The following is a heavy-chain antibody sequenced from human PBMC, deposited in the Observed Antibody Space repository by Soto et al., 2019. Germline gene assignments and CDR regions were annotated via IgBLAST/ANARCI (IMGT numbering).Heavy chain of an antibody. CDR1: GFTFSSYE. D-gene: IGHD3-3*01. CDR3: ARPLHEVWSGYFPPYGMDV. J-gene: IGHJ6*02. CDR2: ISSSGSTI. V-gene: IGHV3-48*03. Sequence: GGSLRLSCAASGFTFSSYEMNWVRQAPGKGLEWVSYISSSGSTIYYADSVKGRFTISRDNAKNSPYLQMDSLRAEDTAVYYCARPLHEVWSGYFPPYGMDVWGQGTTVTVSS.